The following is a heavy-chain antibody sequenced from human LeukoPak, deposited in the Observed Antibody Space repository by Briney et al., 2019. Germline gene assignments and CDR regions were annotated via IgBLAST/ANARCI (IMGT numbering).Heavy chain of an antibody. CDR2: IKSDGSST. CDR1: GFTFSSYW. V-gene: IGHV3-74*01. CDR3: ARAVGNSEDFDY. Sequence: GGSLRLSCAPSGFTFSSYWMHWVRQAPGTRLVWVCRIKSDGSSTNYADSVKGRFTISRDNAKNTLYLQMNSLRAEDTAVYYCARAVGNSEDFDYWGQGPLVTVSS. D-gene: IGHD4-23*01. J-gene: IGHJ4*02.